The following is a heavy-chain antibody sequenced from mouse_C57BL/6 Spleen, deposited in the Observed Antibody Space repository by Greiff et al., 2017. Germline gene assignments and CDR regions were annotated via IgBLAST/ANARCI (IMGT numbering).Heavy chain of an antibody. V-gene: IGHV3-6*01. J-gene: IGHJ2*01. CDR2: ISYDGSN. D-gene: IGHD4-1*02. CDR1: GYSITSGYY. Sequence: EVQLQQSGPGLVKPSQSLSLTCSVTGYSITSGYYWNWIRQFPGNKLEWMGYISYDGSNNYNPSLKNRISITRDTSKNQFFLKLNSVTTEDTATYYCARAPQLAAFDYWGQGTTLTVSS. CDR3: ARAPQLAAFDY.